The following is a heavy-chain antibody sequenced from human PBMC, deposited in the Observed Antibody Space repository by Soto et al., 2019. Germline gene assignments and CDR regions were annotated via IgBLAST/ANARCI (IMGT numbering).Heavy chain of an antibody. CDR1: EFIVSNTY. Sequence: VQLVESGGGLVQPGGSLRLSCVASEFIVSNTYMSWVRKAPGKGLEWVSLLHSGGSTNYADSVKGRFTISRDNSKNTLYLQMNSLRAEDTAIFYCAGKFRTTGAFDVWGQGTMVTVSS. J-gene: IGHJ3*01. CDR2: LHSGGST. D-gene: IGHD1-1*01. CDR3: AGKFRTTGAFDV. V-gene: IGHV3-66*01.